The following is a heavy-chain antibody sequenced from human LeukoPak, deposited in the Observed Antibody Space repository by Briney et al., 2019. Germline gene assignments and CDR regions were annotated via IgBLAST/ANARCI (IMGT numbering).Heavy chain of an antibody. CDR2: IYFSGST. CDR1: GASISSHY. D-gene: IGHD5-24*01. J-gene: IGHJ4*02. CDR3: ARTSWLQSSFYFEY. V-gene: IGHV4-59*08. Sequence: SETLSLTCTVSGASISSHYWSWIRQPPGKGLDWIGDIYFSGSTNYNPSLKSRVTISVDTSKNQFSLKLSSVTAADTAVYYCARTSWLQSSFYFEYWGQRALVTVSS.